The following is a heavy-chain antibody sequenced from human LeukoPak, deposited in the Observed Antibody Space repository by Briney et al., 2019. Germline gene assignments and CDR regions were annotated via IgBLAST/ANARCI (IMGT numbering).Heavy chain of an antibody. CDR2: IWYDGSNK. CDR1: GFTFSSYG. CDR3: ARESFQTAMAYYYGMDV. Sequence: GGSLRLSCAASGFTFSSYGMHWVRQAPGKGLEWVAVIWYDGSNKYYADSVKGRFTISRDNSKNTLYLQMNSLRAEDTAVYYCARESFQTAMAYYYGMDVWGQGTAVTVSS. D-gene: IGHD5-18*01. J-gene: IGHJ6*02. V-gene: IGHV3-33*01.